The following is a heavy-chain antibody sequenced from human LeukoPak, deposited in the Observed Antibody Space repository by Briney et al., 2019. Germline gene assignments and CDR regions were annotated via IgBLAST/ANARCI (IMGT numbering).Heavy chain of an antibody. CDR1: SGSFSGYY. Sequence: SETLSLTCAVYSGSFSGYYWSWIRQPPGKGLEWIGEINHSGSTNYNPSLKSRVTISVDTSKNQFSLKLSSVTAADTAVYYCARYLGATFDYWGQGTLVTVSS. D-gene: IGHD1-26*01. CDR3: ARYLGATFDY. J-gene: IGHJ4*02. V-gene: IGHV4-34*01. CDR2: INHSGST.